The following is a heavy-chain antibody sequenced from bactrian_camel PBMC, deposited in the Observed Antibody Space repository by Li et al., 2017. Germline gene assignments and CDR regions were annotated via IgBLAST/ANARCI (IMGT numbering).Heavy chain of an antibody. CDR2: IYTDNGDS. CDR1: GHIASSNC. J-gene: IGHJ4*01. V-gene: IGHV3S1*01. CDR3: AAGEGGTWYLAYECTEEHEYTY. D-gene: IGHD6*01. Sequence: VQLVESGGGSVQAGGSLRLSCVASGHIASSNCMAWFRQIPGKEREGVACIYTDNGDSYYADSVKGRFTVSHVNSNNTMHLQMNSLKPEDTAMYYCAAGEGGTWYLAYECTEEHEYTYWGQGTQVTVS.